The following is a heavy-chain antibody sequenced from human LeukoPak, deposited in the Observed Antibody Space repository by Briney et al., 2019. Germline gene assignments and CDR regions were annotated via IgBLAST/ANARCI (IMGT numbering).Heavy chain of an antibody. CDR1: RGSINYFY. CDR3: ARIRYGSGSYALTYFDY. V-gene: IGHV4-59*01. D-gene: IGHD3-10*01. CDR2: ISYSGNT. J-gene: IGHJ4*02. Sequence: SETLSLTCTVSRGSINYFYWSWIRQPPGKGLEWIGYISYSGNTNYNPSLKSRVSISVDTSKNQFPLKLSSVTTADTAVYYCARIRYGSGSYALTYFDYWGQGTLVTVSS.